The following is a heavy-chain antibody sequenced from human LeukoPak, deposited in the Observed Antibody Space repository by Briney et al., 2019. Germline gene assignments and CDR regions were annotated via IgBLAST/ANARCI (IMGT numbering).Heavy chain of an antibody. CDR3: ARQWLPRADAFDI. CDR1: GYSISSGYY. V-gene: IGHV4-38-2*01. Sequence: SETLSLTCAVSGYSISSGYYWGWIRQPPGKGLEWIGSIYHSGSTYYNPSLKSRVTISVDTSKNQFSLKLSSVAAADTAVYYCARQWLPRADAFDIWGQGTMVTVS. D-gene: IGHD6-19*01. CDR2: IYHSGST. J-gene: IGHJ3*02.